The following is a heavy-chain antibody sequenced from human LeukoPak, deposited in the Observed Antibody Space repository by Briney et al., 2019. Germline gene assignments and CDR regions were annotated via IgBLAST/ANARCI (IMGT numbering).Heavy chain of an antibody. CDR2: IYPGDSDT. J-gene: IGHJ4*02. Sequence: GESLKISCKGSGYSFTNYWIGWVRQMPGKGLEWMGIIYPGDSDTRYSPSFQGQVTISADKSISTAYLQWSSLKASDTAMYYCARPRGGYYDSSGYYTFDYWGQGTLVTVSS. CDR1: GYSFTNYW. CDR3: ARPRGGYYDSSGYYTFDY. V-gene: IGHV5-51*01. D-gene: IGHD3-22*01.